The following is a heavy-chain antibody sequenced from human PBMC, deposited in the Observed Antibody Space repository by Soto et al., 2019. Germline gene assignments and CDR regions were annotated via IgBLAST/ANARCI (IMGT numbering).Heavy chain of an antibody. J-gene: IGHJ4*02. CDR1: GYTFTSYD. CDR3: AREGPLLLPDY. CDR2: MNPNSGNT. Sequence: ASVKVSCKASGYTFTSYDINWVRQATGQGLEWMGWMNPNSGNTGYAQKFRDRVTMTADTSTSTVYMELGSLTSDDTAVYYCAREGPLLLPDYWGQGTLVTVSS. D-gene: IGHD3-22*01. V-gene: IGHV1-8*01.